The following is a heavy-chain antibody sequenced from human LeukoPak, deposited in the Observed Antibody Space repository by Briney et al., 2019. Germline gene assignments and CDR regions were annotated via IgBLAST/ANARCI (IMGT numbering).Heavy chain of an antibody. V-gene: IGHV1-46*01. J-gene: IGHJ4*02. CDR1: GYTFTSYY. Sequence: ASVKVSCKASGYTFTSYYMHWVRQAPGQGLEWMGIINPSGGSTSYAQKFQGRVTMTTDTSTSTAYMELRSLRSDDTAVYYCARVPRRNNYYDSSALDYWGQGTLVTVSS. D-gene: IGHD3-22*01. CDR3: ARVPRRNNYYDSSALDY. CDR2: INPSGGST.